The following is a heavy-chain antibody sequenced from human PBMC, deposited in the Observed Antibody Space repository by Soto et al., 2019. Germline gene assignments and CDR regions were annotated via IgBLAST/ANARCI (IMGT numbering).Heavy chain of an antibody. J-gene: IGHJ4*02. CDR2: ISGSGGAT. CDR3: AKEANSTAGSSLGYFDY. V-gene: IGHV3-23*01. Sequence: SGGSLRLSCTASGFTFSSYAMSWVRQAPGKGLEWVSVISGSGGATKYADSVKGRFTISRDNSNNMMYLQMNSLRVEDTAVYYCAKEANSTAGSSLGYFDYWGRGTLVTVSS. D-gene: IGHD6-13*01. CDR1: GFTFSSYA.